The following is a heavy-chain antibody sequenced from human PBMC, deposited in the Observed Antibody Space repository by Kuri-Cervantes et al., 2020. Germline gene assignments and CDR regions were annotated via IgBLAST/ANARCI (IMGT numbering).Heavy chain of an antibody. CDR1: GFTVTTYG. J-gene: IGHJ4*02. CDR2: ISDGGTTI. CDR3: AKDLYTSARKAIDY. V-gene: IGHV3-23*01. Sequence: GGSLRLSCEASGFTVTTYGMNWVRQAPGKGLEWLSYISDGGTTIYYADSVKGRFTISRDNSKNTLYLQMNSLRAEDTAVYYCAKDLYTSARKAIDYWGQGTLVTVSS. D-gene: IGHD6-19*01.